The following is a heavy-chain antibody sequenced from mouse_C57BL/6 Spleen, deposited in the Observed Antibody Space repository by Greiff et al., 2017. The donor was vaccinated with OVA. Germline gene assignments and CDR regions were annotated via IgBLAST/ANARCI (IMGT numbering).Heavy chain of an antibody. CDR2: IYPGDGDT. J-gene: IGHJ1*03. D-gene: IGHD2-3*01. CDR1: GYAFSSSW. CDR3: ARYDGYYYWYFDV. Sequence: VQLVESGPELVKPGASVKISCKASGYAFSSSWMNWVKQRPGKGLEWIGRIYPGDGDTNYNGKFKGKATLTADKSSSTAYMQLSSLTSEDSAVYFCARYDGYYYWYFDVWGTGTTVTVSS. V-gene: IGHV1-82*01.